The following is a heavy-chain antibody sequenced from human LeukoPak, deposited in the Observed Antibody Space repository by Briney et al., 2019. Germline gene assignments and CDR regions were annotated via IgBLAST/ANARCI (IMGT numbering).Heavy chain of an antibody. J-gene: IGHJ5*02. CDR2: MNPDSGNT. Sequence: GASVKVSCTASGYTFTSYDINWVRQATGQGLEWMGWMNPDSGNTGYAQKFQGRVTMTRNASISTAYMELSSLRSEDTAMYYCARGLHCSKANCRRGEWFDPWGQGTLVTVSS. D-gene: IGHD2-2*01. V-gene: IGHV1-8*01. CDR3: ARGLHCSKANCRRGEWFDP. CDR1: GYTFTSYD.